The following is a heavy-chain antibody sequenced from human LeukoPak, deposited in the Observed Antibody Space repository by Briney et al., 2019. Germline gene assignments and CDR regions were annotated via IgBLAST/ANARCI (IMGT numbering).Heavy chain of an antibody. CDR3: ARESNYYDSSGYYFDY. Sequence: PGGSLRLSCAASGFIFSSYWMSWVRQAPGKGLEWVANIKQDGSEKYYVDSVKGRFTISRDNAKNSLYLQMNSLRAEDTAVYYCARESNYYDSSGYYFDYWGQGTLVTVSS. CDR1: GFIFSSYW. D-gene: IGHD3-22*01. V-gene: IGHV3-7*01. CDR2: IKQDGSEK. J-gene: IGHJ4*02.